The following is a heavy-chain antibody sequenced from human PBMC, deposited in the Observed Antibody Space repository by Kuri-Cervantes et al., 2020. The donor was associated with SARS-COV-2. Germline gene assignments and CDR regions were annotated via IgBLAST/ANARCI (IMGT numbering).Heavy chain of an antibody. CDR1: GYTFTSYG. CDR3: AREAPGGPMGGFHDAFDI. Sequence: ASVKVSCKASGYTFTSYGISWVRQAPGQGLEWVGWISAYNGNTNYAQKLQGRVTMTTDTSTSTAYMELRSLRSEDTAVYYCAREAPGGPMGGFHDAFDIWGQGTMVTVSS. J-gene: IGHJ3*02. CDR2: ISAYNGNT. D-gene: IGHD3-10*01. V-gene: IGHV1-18*01.